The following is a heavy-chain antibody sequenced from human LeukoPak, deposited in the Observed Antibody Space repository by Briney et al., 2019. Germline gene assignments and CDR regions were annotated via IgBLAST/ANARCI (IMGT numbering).Heavy chain of an antibody. CDR2: IYYSGST. D-gene: IGHD6-19*01. V-gene: IGHV4-39*01. CDR1: GDSISSNTYY. Sequence: PSETLSLTCTVSGDSISSNTYYWAWIRQPPGKGLEWIGYIYYSGSTYYNPSLKSRVTISVDTSKNQFSLKLSSVTAADTAVYYCARQGYSSGWYWYFQHWGQGTLVTVSS. CDR3: ARQGYSSGWYWYFQH. J-gene: IGHJ1*01.